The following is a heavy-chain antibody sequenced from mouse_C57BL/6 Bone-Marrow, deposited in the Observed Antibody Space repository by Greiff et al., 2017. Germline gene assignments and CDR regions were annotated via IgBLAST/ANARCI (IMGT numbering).Heavy chain of an antibody. Sequence: VQLQQSGAELVKPGASVKLSCTASGFNIKDCYMHWVKQRTEQGLVGIGRIDPEDGETKYAPKFQGKATIAADTSSNTVYLQFSSLTSEDTAVCYCARGSPYNFDYWGQGTTLTVSS. D-gene: IGHD1-1*02. V-gene: IGHV14-2*01. CDR1: GFNIKDCY. CDR2: IDPEDGET. CDR3: ARGSPYNFDY. J-gene: IGHJ2*01.